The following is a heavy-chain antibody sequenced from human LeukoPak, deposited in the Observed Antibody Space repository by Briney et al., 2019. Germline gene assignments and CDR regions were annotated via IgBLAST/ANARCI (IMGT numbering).Heavy chain of an antibody. J-gene: IGHJ5*02. CDR3: ARGEYSSSPFDP. CDR2: IRYDGSNK. V-gene: IGHV3-30*02. D-gene: IGHD6-6*01. Sequence: PGGSLRLSCAASGFTVSSNYMSWVRQAPGKGLEWVTFIRYDGSNKYYTDSVRGRFTISRDNSKNTLYLQMNSLRAEDTAVYYCARGEYSSSPFDPWGQGTLVTVSS. CDR1: GFTVSSNY.